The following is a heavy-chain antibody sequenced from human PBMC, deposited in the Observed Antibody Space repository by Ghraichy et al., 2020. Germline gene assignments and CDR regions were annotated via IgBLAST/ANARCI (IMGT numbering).Heavy chain of an antibody. CDR3: ATVRIAVALYYYDSSGYSPWFDP. V-gene: IGHV1-24*01. CDR2: FDPEDGET. Sequence: ASVKVSCKVSGYTLTELSMHWVRQAPGKGLEWMGGFDPEDGETIYAQKFQGRVTMTEDTSTDTAYMELSSLRSEDTAVYYCATVRIAVALYYYDSSGYSPWFDPCGLGTLVTVSS. D-gene: IGHD3-22*01. CDR1: GYTLTELS. J-gene: IGHJ5*02.